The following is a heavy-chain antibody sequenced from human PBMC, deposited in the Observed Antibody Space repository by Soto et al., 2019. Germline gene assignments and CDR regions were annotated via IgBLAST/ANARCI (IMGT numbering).Heavy chain of an antibody. CDR1: GFTFSSYR. J-gene: IGHJ5*02. CDR3: ARYRITGTWFDP. CDR2: ISSSSSTI. V-gene: IGHV3-48*01. Sequence: EVQLVESGGGLVQPGGSLRLSCAASGFTFSSYRMNWVRQAPGKGLEWVSYISSSSSTIYYADSVKGGFTISRGNAKNSLWMDMNILRGEDTAVYDCARYRITGTWFDPWCQGTLVTVSS. D-gene: IGHD1-20*01.